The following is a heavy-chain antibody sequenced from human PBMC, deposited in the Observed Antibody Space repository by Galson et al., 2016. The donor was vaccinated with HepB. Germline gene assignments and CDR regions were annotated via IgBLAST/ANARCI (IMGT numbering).Heavy chain of an antibody. CDR1: GGSISSVTYY. CDR3: AREAITKVRGVIISNGMDV. J-gene: IGHJ6*02. Sequence: TLSLTCTVSGGSISSVTYYWSWIRQHPEKGLEWVGFIYYSGRTYYNPSLKRRLTMSVDTSNNHFSLRLNSVTAADTAVYYCAREAITKVRGVIISNGMDVWGQGTTVIVSS. D-gene: IGHD3-10*01. V-gene: IGHV4-31*03. CDR2: IYYSGRT.